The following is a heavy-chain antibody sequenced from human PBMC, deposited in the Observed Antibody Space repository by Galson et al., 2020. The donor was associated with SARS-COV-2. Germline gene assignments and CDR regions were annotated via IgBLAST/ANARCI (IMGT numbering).Heavy chain of an antibody. CDR2: LYYTGGT. J-gene: IGHJ4*02. Sequence: SETLSLTCAVYGGSFSGYYWSWIRQPPGKGLEWIGSLYYTGGTHYNPSLKSRVTISLEMSMTQFSLKLTSVSAADTALYYCAAGPVAGTGEWGQGTLVTVSS. CDR3: AAGPVAGTGE. CDR1: GGSFSGYY. V-gene: IGHV4-34*01. D-gene: IGHD6-19*01.